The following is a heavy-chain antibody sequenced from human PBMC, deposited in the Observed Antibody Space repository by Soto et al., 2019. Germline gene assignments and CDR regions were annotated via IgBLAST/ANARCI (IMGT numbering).Heavy chain of an antibody. V-gene: IGHV2-5*02. CDR3: AHRRIYVGMGA. D-gene: IGHD3-16*01. J-gene: IGHJ6*02. Sequence: QITLKESGPTLVKPTQPLTLTCTFSGFSLRTSGVGVVWIRQPPGKALEWLAVVYWDDDKRYSPSLKSRLTIIKDTAKSQVILTMTNMDPVDTATYYCAHRRIYVGMGAWGPGTTVTVSS. CDR1: GFSLRTSGVG. CDR2: VYWDDDK.